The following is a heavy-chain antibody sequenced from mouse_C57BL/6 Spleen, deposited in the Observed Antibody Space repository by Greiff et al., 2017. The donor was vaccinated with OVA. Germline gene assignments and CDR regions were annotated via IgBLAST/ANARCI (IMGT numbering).Heavy chain of an antibody. Sequence: VQLQQSGTVLARPGASVKMSCKTSGYTFTSYWMHWVKQRPGQGLEWIGAIYPGNSDTSYNQKFKGKAKLTAVTSASTAYMELSSLTNEDSAVYYCTQTAQATSLMDYWGQGTSVTVSS. D-gene: IGHD3-2*02. J-gene: IGHJ4*01. CDR2: IYPGNSDT. CDR1: GYTFTSYW. CDR3: TQTAQATSLMDY. V-gene: IGHV1-5*01.